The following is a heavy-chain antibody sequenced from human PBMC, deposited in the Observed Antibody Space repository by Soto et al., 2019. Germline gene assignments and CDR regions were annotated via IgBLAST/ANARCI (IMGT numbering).Heavy chain of an antibody. Sequence: EVQLLESGGGLGQPGGSLRLSCAASGVSFSSYAMTWVRQAPGRGLQWVSAISGSGSPTYYADSVKGRFTISIDNSKNTLYMQMNSLRADDTAVYYCARDMSGGTYNYYYGMDVWGQGTTVTVSS. CDR1: GVSFSSYA. CDR2: ISGSGSPT. CDR3: ARDMSGGTYNYYYGMDV. V-gene: IGHV3-23*01. J-gene: IGHJ6*02. D-gene: IGHD2-15*01.